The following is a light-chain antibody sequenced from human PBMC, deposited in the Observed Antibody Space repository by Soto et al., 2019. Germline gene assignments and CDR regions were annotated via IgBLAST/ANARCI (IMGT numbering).Light chain of an antibody. V-gene: IGLV1-40*01. J-gene: IGLJ1*01. CDR1: NSNIGAGYA. CDR3: QSYDSSLISLI. CDR2: VNT. Sequence: QSVLTQPPSVSGAPGQRVTISCTGSNSNIGAGYAVSWYRPFPGTAPKLLIFVNTNRPSGVPDRFSGSKSGSSASLAISGLQAEDEADYYCQSYDSSLISLIFGPGTKLTVL.